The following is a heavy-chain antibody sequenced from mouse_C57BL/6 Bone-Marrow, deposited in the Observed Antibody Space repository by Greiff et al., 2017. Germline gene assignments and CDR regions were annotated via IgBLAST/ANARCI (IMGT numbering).Heavy chain of an antibody. CDR1: GFNIKDDY. CDR3: TPYYGSRVY. J-gene: IGHJ2*01. CDR2: LDPENGDT. D-gene: IGHD1-1*01. V-gene: IGHV14-4*01. Sequence: VQLQQSGAELVRPGASVKLSCTASGFNIKDDYMHWVKQRPEQGLEWIGWLDPENGDTEYASKFQGKATITADTSSNTAYLQLSSLTSEDTAVYYCTPYYGSRVYWGQGTTLTVSA.